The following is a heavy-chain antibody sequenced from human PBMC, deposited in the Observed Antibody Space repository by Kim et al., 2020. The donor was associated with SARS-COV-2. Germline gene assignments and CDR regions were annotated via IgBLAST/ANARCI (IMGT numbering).Heavy chain of an antibody. V-gene: IGHV1-69*01. Sequence: YAQKFQGRVTITADESTSTAYMELSSLRSEDTAVYYCARGVSVAVCYFDYWGQGTLVTVSS. J-gene: IGHJ4*02. D-gene: IGHD6-19*01. CDR3: ARGVSVAVCYFDY.